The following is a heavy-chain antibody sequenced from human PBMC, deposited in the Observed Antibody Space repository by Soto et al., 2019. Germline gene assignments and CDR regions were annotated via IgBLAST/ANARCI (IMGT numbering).Heavy chain of an antibody. CDR3: AKDYDFWSGYLYMDV. V-gene: IGHV3-30*18. Sequence: QVQLVESGGGVVQPGRSLRLSCAASGFTFSSYGMHWVCQAPGKGLEWVAVISYDGSNKYYADSVKGRFTISRDNSKNTLYLQMNSLRAEDTAVYYCAKDYDFWSGYLYMDVWGKGTTVTVSS. CDR2: ISYDGSNK. J-gene: IGHJ6*03. CDR1: GFTFSSYG. D-gene: IGHD3-3*01.